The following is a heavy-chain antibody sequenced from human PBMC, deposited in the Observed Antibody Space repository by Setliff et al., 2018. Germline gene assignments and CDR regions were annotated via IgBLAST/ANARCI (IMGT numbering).Heavy chain of an antibody. V-gene: IGHV4-39*07. Sequence: SETLSLTCTVSGGSVSSTSHYWGWIRQAPGKGMEWIGSVYYTGSTYYNPSLKSRVTMSVDTSKNQLSLKLSSVTAADTAVYYCARLSWDGLRYYGLDVWGQGATVTVSS. CDR1: GGSVSSTSHY. D-gene: IGHD3-10*01. CDR2: VYYTGST. CDR3: ARLSWDGLRYYGLDV. J-gene: IGHJ6*02.